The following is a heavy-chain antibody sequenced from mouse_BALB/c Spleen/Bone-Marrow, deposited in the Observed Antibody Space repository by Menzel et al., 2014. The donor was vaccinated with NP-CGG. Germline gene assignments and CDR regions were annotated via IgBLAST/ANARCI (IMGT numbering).Heavy chain of an antibody. CDR3: NAEHGNYHYFDY. V-gene: IGHV14-4*02. CDR2: IDPGNGDT. J-gene: IGHJ2*01. CDR1: GFNIKDYY. Sequence: EVQLQQSGAELARSGASVKLSCTASGFNIKDYYMHWVKQRPEQGLEWIGWIDPGNGDTEYAPKFQGKATMTADTSSNTAYLQLSSLTSEDTAVYYCNAEHGNYHYFDYWGQGTTLTVSS. D-gene: IGHD6-1*01.